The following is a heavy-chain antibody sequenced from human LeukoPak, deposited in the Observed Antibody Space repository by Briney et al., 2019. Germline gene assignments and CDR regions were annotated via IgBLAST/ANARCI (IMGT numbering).Heavy chain of an antibody. V-gene: IGHV1-8*01. CDR2: MNPNSGNT. J-gene: IGHJ4*02. CDR1: GYTFTNYD. Sequence: GASVKVSCKASGYTFTNYDINWVRQATGQGLEWMGWMNPNSGNTGYAQKFQGRVTMTRDTSISTAYMELGGLRSEDTAVYYCARLVVRGTTGDGGDYWGQGTLVTVSS. CDR3: ARLVVRGTTGDGGDY. D-gene: IGHD3-10*01.